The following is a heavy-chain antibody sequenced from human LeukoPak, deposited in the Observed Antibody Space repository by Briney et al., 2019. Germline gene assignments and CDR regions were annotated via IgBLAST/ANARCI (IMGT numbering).Heavy chain of an antibody. CDR1: GYTFTSYD. CDR2: MNPNRGKT. Sequence: ASVKVSCKASGYTFTSYDINWVRQATAQGLEWMGWMNPNRGKTGYAQKFQGRVTMTWDTSISTAYMELSSLRSEDTAIYYCARELRRDDCWGQGTLVTVPS. CDR3: ARELRRDDC. J-gene: IGHJ4*02. V-gene: IGHV1-8*01. D-gene: IGHD2-21*01.